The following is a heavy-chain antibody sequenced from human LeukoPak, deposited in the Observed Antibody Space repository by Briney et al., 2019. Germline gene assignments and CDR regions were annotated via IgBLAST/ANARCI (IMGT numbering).Heavy chain of an antibody. CDR1: GRSVRRGNYY. J-gene: IGHJ6*03. V-gene: IGHV4-61*02. CDR2: IYTSGTT. D-gene: IGHD6-6*01. CDR3: ARWSGSVTARNYYYYMDV. Sequence: PSQTLSLTCTVSGRSVRRGNYYWPWIRQPAGSGLEWIGRIYTSGTTDYNPSLRTRVTISVDASRNQFSLNLSSVTAADTAVYYCARWSGSVTARNYYYYMDVWGEGTTVTVSS.